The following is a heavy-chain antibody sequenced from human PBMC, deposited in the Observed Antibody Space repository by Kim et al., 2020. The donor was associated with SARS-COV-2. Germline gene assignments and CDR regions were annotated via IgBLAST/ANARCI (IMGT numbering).Heavy chain of an antibody. D-gene: IGHD3-3*01. CDR2: MYYSGST. CDR3: ARLFRRYESGFYHPDAFDF. V-gene: IGHV4-59*08. Sequence: SETLSLTCTVSGDSISSYYWSWIRQPPGKGLEWIAYMYYSGSTNYNPSLKSRVTISLDTSKNQFSLKLSSVTAADTAVYYCARLFRRYESGFYHPDAFDFWGQGTVVTVSS. J-gene: IGHJ3*01. CDR1: GDSISSYY.